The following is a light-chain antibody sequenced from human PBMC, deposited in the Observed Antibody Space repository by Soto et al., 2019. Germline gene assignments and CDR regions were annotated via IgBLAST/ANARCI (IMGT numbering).Light chain of an antibody. V-gene: IGKV3-15*01. CDR2: GAS. Sequence: EIVMTHPPATLSVSPGERATLSCMASQSVGSLLAWYQQKPGQAPRLLIYGASTRATAIPARFTGSGSGTEFTLTISSLQSEDFAVYYCQQYNNWPITFGPGTRLEIK. J-gene: IGKJ5*01. CDR3: QQYNNWPIT. CDR1: QSVGSL.